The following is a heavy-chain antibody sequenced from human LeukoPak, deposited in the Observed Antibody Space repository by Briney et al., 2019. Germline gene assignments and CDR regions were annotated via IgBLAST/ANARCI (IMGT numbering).Heavy chain of an antibody. Sequence: EXXSLTCAVSGGSISSSNWWGWVRQPPGKGLEWIGEIYHSGSTNYNPSLKSRVTISVDKSKNQFSLKLSSVTAADTAVYYCARVRDTAMDLFDYWGQGTLVTVSS. CDR1: GGSISSSNW. J-gene: IGHJ4*02. D-gene: IGHD5-18*01. CDR3: ARVRDTAMDLFDY. CDR2: IYHSGST. V-gene: IGHV4-4*02.